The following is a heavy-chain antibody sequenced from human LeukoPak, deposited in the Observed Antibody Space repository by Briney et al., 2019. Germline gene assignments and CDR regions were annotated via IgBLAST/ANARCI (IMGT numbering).Heavy chain of an antibody. CDR3: VRGVRSWGRKVLDY. CDR2: INHSGGS. J-gene: IGHJ4*02. CDR1: GGAFGETL. V-gene: IGHV4-34*01. D-gene: IGHD3-10*01. Sequence: PESLSPTCTSKGGAFGETLWSGIRQFPGKGLEWIAEINHSGGSRYNPSLTSRVAISVDTSQNQFSLTLTSVTAADTALYYCVRGVRSWGRKVLDYWGQGTLVTVSS.